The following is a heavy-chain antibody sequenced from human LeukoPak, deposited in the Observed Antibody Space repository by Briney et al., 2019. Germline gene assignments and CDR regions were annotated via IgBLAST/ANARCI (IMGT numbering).Heavy chain of an antibody. CDR2: ISYDGSNK. CDR3: AKDGGQWQLVLSFDY. V-gene: IGHV3-30*18. CDR1: GFTFSSYG. D-gene: IGHD6-6*01. Sequence: GGSLRLSCAASGFTFSSYGVHWVRQAPGKGLEWVAVISYDGSNKYYADSVKGRFTISRDNSKNTLYLQMNSLRAEDTAVYYCAKDGGQWQLVLSFDYWGQGTLVTVSS. J-gene: IGHJ4*02.